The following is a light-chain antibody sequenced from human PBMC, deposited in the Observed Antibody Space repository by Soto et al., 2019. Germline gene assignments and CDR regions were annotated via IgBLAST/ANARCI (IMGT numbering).Light chain of an antibody. Sequence: QSALTQPASVSGSPGQSITISCTGTSSDIGGSNYVSWFQQHPGKAPKLIIFDVSSRPSGVSDRFSASKSGNTASLTISGLHAEDEADYYCSSYASGSTLYVFGSGTKLTVL. CDR2: DVS. CDR3: SSYASGSTLYV. J-gene: IGLJ1*01. V-gene: IGLV2-14*03. CDR1: SSDIGGSNY.